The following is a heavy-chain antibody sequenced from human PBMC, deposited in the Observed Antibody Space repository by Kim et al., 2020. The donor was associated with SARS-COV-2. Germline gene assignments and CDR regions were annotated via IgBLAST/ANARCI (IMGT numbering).Heavy chain of an antibody. CDR2: DDDK. V-gene: IGHV2-70*01. D-gene: IGHD3-10*01. J-gene: IGHJ4*02. CDR3: ARLWVMDY. Sequence: DDDKYYRTALKTRLTIAKDTSKNQVVLTMTNMDPVDTATYYCARLWVMDYWGQGTLVTVSS.